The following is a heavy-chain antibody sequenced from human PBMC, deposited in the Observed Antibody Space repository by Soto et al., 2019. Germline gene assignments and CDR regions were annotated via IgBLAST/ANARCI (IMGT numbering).Heavy chain of an antibody. CDR2: ISFDGNIK. D-gene: IGHD2-2*01. J-gene: IGHJ6*02. V-gene: IGHV3-30-3*01. CDR1: GFTFSDYA. Sequence: QVQLVESGGGVVQPGRSLRLSCAASGFTFSDYAMHWVRHVPGQGLEWVAVISFDGNIKYDADSVKGRFTISRDNSKKTLFLQMNSLKGECTPVYSCARAPRRYRTSISCLGLSGLHVWGQGTTVTVSS. CDR3: ARAPRRYRTSISCLGLSGLHV.